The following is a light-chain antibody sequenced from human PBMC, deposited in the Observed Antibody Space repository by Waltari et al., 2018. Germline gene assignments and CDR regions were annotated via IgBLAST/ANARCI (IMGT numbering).Light chain of an antibody. CDR2: DVR. Sequence: QSALTQPRSVSGSPVQSVTISCTGTRRDVGGCQYVSWYQQHPGKAPKLMIFDVRKRPSGVPDRFSGSKSGSTASLTISGLQAEDEADYYCCSYAGSRWVFGGGTKLTVL. J-gene: IGLJ3*02. CDR3: CSYAGSRWV. V-gene: IGLV2-11*01. CDR1: RRDVGGCQY.